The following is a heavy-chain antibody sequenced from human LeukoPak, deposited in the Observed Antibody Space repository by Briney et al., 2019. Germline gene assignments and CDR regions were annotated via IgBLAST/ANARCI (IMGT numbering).Heavy chain of an antibody. V-gene: IGHV1-69*13. CDR3: AGGYYYGSGSYPPGTFDY. CDR1: GGTFSSYA. Sequence: SVKVSCKASGGTFSSYAISWVRQAPGQGLEWMGGIIPIFGTANYAQKFQGRVTITADESTSTAYMELSSLRSEDTAVYYCAGGYYYGSGSYPPGTFDYWGQGTLVTVSS. J-gene: IGHJ4*02. CDR2: IIPIFGTA. D-gene: IGHD3-10*01.